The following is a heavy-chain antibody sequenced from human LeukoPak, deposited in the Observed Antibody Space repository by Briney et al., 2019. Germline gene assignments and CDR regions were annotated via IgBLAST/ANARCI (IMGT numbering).Heavy chain of an antibody. CDR1: SFTSFW. D-gene: IGHD3-9*01. J-gene: IGHJ4*02. CDR3: ARQNYDILTFDS. CDR2: FYSGGTT. Sequence: SFTSFWIGWIRQPPGKGLEWIGNFYSGGTTYYYPSFKSRVTISVHTSKSQFSLKLSSVTAADTAVYYCARQNYDILTFDSWGQGILVTVSS. V-gene: IGHV4-39*01.